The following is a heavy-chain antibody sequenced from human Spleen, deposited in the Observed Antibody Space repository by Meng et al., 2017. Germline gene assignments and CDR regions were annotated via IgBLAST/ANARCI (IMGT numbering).Heavy chain of an antibody. CDR1: GYTFTSYA. V-gene: IGHV1-3*01. Sequence: QVQLVQSGAEVKKPGASVKVSCKASGYTFTSYAMHWVRQAPGQRLEWMGWISAYNGDTSYAQKVQGRVTMTSDTSTNTAYMDLRNLRSDDTAVYYCVSERGGGSFDYWGQGTLVTVSS. J-gene: IGHJ4*02. D-gene: IGHD3-10*01. CDR2: ISAYNGDT. CDR3: VSERGGGSFDY.